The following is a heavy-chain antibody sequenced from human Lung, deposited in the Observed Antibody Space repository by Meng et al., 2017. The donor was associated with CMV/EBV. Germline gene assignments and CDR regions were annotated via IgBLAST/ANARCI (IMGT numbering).Heavy chain of an antibody. Sequence: QVQRVQSVAEVKKPGASVKVSCKASRYTLPSYDINWVRQGTGQGLEWMGWMNPNRGTTGYAQKFQGRVTMTRNISKSTAYMDLSSLRSEGTAVYYCATGVADFEYWGQGTLVTVSS. V-gene: IGHV1-8*01. D-gene: IGHD6-19*01. CDR1: RYTLPSYD. CDR2: MNPNRGTT. CDR3: ATGVADFEY. J-gene: IGHJ4*02.